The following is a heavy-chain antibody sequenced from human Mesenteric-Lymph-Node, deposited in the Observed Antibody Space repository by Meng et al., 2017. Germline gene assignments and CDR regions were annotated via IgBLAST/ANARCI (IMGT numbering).Heavy chain of an antibody. J-gene: IGHJ6*02. CDR2: INSDGRST. CDR1: GFTFSKNW. D-gene: IGHD3-3*02. V-gene: IGHV3-74*01. CDR3: ARGMPGISYLDN. Sequence: GESLKISCAASGFTFSKNWMNWVRQAPGKGLVWFSRINSDGRSTAYAESVKGRFTISRDNAKSTLYLQMNSLRDDDTAVYYCARGMPGISYLDNWGQGMTVTVSS.